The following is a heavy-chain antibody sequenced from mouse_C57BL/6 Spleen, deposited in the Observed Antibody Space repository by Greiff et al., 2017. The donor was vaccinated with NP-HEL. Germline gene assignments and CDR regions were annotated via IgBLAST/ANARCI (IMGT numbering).Heavy chain of an antibody. CDR1: GYAFSSYW. Sequence: VQRVESGAELMKPGASVKISCKASGYAFSSYWMNWVKQRPGKGLEWIGQIYPGDGDTNYNGKFKGKATLTADKSSSTAYMQLSSLTSEDSAVYFCARSGYYGTIGAMDYWGQGTSVTVSS. CDR3: ARSGYYGTIGAMDY. J-gene: IGHJ4*01. V-gene: IGHV1-80*01. D-gene: IGHD1-1*01. CDR2: IYPGDGDT.